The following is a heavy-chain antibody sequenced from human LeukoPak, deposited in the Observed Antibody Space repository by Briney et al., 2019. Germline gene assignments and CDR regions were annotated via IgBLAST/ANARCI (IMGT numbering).Heavy chain of an antibody. Sequence: PGGSLRLSCAASGFTFNIYNMNWVRQAPGKGLEWVSTISGSGGSTFYADSVKGRFTISRDNSKSTLYLQMNNLRAEDTAVYYCAKGRTAELVSPSFDYWGQGTLVTVSS. J-gene: IGHJ4*02. V-gene: IGHV3-23*01. CDR1: GFTFNIYN. CDR3: AKGRTAELVSPSFDY. CDR2: ISGSGGST. D-gene: IGHD2-8*02.